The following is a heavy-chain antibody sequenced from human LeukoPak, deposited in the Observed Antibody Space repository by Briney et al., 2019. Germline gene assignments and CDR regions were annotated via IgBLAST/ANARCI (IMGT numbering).Heavy chain of an antibody. J-gene: IGHJ4*02. CDR1: GFTFSDYY. Sequence: NPGGSLRLSCAASGFTFSDYYMSWIRQAPGKGLEWVSYISSSSSYTNYADSVKGRFTISRDNAENSLYLQMNSLRAEDTAVYYCARVRGDYLRIFDYWGQGTLVTVSS. CDR3: ARVRGDYLRIFDY. CDR2: ISSSSSYT. V-gene: IGHV3-11*06. D-gene: IGHD4-17*01.